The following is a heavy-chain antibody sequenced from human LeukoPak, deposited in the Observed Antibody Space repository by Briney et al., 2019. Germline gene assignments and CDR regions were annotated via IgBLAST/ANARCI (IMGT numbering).Heavy chain of an antibody. V-gene: IGHV4-59*01. CDR3: ARDPVYESAFDI. J-gene: IGHJ3*02. CDR2: IYYSGST. CDR1: GGSISSYY. D-gene: IGHD2/OR15-2a*01. Sequence: SETLSLTCTVSGGSISSYYWSWIRQPPGKGLEWIGYIYYSGSTNYNPSLKSRVTISVDTSKNQFSLKLSSVTAADTAVYYCARDPVYESAFDIWGQGTMVTVSS.